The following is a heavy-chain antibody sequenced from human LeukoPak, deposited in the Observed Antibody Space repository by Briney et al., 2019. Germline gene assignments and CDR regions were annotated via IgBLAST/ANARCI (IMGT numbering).Heavy chain of an antibody. CDR3: ARDSIAAAKPYYYYGMDV. J-gene: IGHJ6*04. Sequence: SETLSLTCAVYGGSFSGYYWSWIRQPPGKGLEWIGEINQSGSTNYNPSLKSRDTISVDTSKNQFSLKLSSVTAADTAVYYCARDSIAAAKPYYYYGMDVWGKGTTVTVSS. CDR1: GGSFSGYY. V-gene: IGHV4-34*01. CDR2: INQSGST. D-gene: IGHD6-13*01.